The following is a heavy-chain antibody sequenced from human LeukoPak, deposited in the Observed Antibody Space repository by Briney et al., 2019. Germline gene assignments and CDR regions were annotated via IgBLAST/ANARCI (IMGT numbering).Heavy chain of an antibody. J-gene: IGHJ4*02. D-gene: IGHD1-26*01. CDR2: INNSGGST. CDR3: AKGLQWELPDY. CDR1: GFTFSSYA. V-gene: IGHV3-23*01. Sequence: GGPLRLSCAASGFTFSSYAMNWVRQAPGKGLEWVSTINNSGGSTYYADSVKGRFTISRDNSKNTLYLQMNSLRAEDTAVYYCAKGLQWELPDYWGQGTLVTVSS.